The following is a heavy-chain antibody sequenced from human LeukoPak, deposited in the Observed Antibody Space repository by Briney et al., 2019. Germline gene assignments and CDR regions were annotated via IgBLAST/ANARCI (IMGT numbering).Heavy chain of an antibody. CDR3: ARTADYVWGSYRPPYNWFDP. CDR2: IIPIFGTA. Sequence: SVKVSCKASGGTFSSYAISWVRQAPGQGLEWMGGIIPIFGTANYAQKFQGRVTITADESTSTAYMELSSLRSEDTAVYYCARTADYVWGSYRPPYNWFDPWGQGTLVTVSS. J-gene: IGHJ5*02. CDR1: GGTFSSYA. V-gene: IGHV1-69*13. D-gene: IGHD3-16*02.